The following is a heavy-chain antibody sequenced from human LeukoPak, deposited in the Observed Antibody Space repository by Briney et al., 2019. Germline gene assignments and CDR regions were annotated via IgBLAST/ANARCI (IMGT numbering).Heavy chain of an antibody. D-gene: IGHD6-19*01. V-gene: IGHV3-15*05. CDR3: TTGQNQGAAVAGTAGFDY. CDR2: IKSKTDGGIT. CDR1: GFTFSNAW. Sequence: GGSLRLSCAASGFTFSNAWMSWVRQAPGKGLEWVGRIKSKTDGGITNYAAPVEGRFTISRDDSKNTLILQMNSLKTEDTAVYYCTTGQNQGAAVAGTAGFDYWGQGNLVTVSS. J-gene: IGHJ4*02.